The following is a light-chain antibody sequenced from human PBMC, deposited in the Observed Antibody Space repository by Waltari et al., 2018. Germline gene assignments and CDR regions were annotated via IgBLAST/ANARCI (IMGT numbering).Light chain of an antibody. CDR3: ATWDGSLTAWV. CDR1: SSNIGRNY. V-gene: IGLV1-47*01. Sequence: QSVLTQPPSASGTPGQRVTISCSGSSSNIGRNYVYWYQQFPGTAPKLPVYRNNERPSGVPGRLSGSKSGTSASLAISGLRSEDEADYYCATWDGSLTAWVFGGGTKLTVL. J-gene: IGLJ3*02. CDR2: RNN.